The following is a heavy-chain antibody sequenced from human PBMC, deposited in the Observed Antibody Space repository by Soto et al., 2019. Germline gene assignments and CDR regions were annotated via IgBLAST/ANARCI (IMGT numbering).Heavy chain of an antibody. Sequence: SETLSLTCSVSGVSISSYFWSWIRQAPGRGLEWIGYTYHRGSTNYSPSLRSRVAISLDTSENQFSLKVSSVTAADTAVYYCARIGGYHGPLDYWGQGTPVTVSA. J-gene: IGHJ4*02. D-gene: IGHD6-25*01. CDR2: TYHRGST. V-gene: IGHV4-59*01. CDR1: GVSISSYF. CDR3: ARIGGYHGPLDY.